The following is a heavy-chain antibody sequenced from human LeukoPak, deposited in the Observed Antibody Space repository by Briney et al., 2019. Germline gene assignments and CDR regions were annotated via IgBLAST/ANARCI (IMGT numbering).Heavy chain of an antibody. CDR1: GYTLTELS. Sequence: GATVKVSCKVSGYTLTELSMHWVRQAPGKGLEWMGGFDPEDGETIYAQKFQGRVTMTEDTSTDTAYMELSSLRSEDTAVYYCATKYYYDSSGYYYDYWGQGTLVTVSS. J-gene: IGHJ4*02. V-gene: IGHV1-24*01. CDR3: ATKYYYDSSGYYYDY. CDR2: FDPEDGET. D-gene: IGHD3-22*01.